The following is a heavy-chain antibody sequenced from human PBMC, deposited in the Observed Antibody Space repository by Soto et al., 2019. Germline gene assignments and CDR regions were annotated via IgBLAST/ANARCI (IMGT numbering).Heavy chain of an antibody. CDR3: AKSGHSSWANMDV. CDR2: ISGSGDKT. Sequence: EVQLLESGGGLVQPGGSLRLSCAASGFTFSSYAINWVRQAPGKGLEWVSTISGSGDKTYYADSVKGRFTISRDNSTNTFSLQMTSLRAEDTAVYYCAKSGHSSWANMDVWGQGTTVTVSS. V-gene: IGHV3-23*01. J-gene: IGHJ6*02. CDR1: GFTFSSYA. D-gene: IGHD2-2*01.